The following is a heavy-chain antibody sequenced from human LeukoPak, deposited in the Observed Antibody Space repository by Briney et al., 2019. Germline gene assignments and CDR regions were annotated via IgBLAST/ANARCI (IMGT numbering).Heavy chain of an antibody. CDR1: GFTFSSYS. D-gene: IGHD3-16*02. CDR2: ISSSSRYI. Sequence: KAGGSLRLSGAASGFTFSSYSMNWVRQAPGKGLEWGSSISSSSRYIYYTDLVKGRFTISRDNAKNSLYLQMNSLRAEDTAVYYCARDRNSYDYVWGSYRNDAFDIWGQGTMVTVSS. V-gene: IGHV3-21*01. CDR3: ARDRNSYDYVWGSYRNDAFDI. J-gene: IGHJ3*02.